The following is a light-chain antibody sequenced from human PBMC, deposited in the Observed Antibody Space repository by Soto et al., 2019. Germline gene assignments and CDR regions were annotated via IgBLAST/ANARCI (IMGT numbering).Light chain of an antibody. CDR2: AAS. Sequence: EIVLTQSPGTLSLSPGERATLSCRASQSVSSIYLAWYQQKSGQAPRLLIYAASSRATGIPDRFSGTGSGTDFTLTITRLAPEDFAVYYCQQYGSSPYTFGQGTKLEIK. J-gene: IGKJ2*01. CDR1: QSVSSIY. V-gene: IGKV3-20*01. CDR3: QQYGSSPYT.